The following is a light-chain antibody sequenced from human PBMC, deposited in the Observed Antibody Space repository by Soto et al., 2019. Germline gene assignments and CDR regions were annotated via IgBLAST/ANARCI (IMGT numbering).Light chain of an antibody. CDR3: QQYNSYSWT. J-gene: IGKJ1*01. CDR1: QSISSW. CDR2: KAS. V-gene: IGKV1-5*03. Sequence: DIHMTQSPSTVSASVGDRVTITFLASQSISSWLAWYHQKPGKATKLMIYKASSLESGVPSRFSGSGSGTEFTLTISSLQHDDFATYYCQQYNSYSWTFGQGTKVDIK.